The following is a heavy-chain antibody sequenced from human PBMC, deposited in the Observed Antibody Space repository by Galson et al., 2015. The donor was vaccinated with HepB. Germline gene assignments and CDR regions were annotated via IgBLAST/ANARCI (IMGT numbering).Heavy chain of an antibody. CDR1: GFTFRIYA. J-gene: IGHJ4*02. Sequence: LRLSCAASGFTFRIYAMNWVRQAPGKGLEWVSSITSTSAYIYYADSVKGRFTISRDNAKNSLYLQMNSLTAEDTAVYYCARVLGPTRDFGFWGQGTLVTVSS. CDR3: ARVLGPTRDFGF. CDR2: ITSTSAYI. D-gene: IGHD1-26*01. V-gene: IGHV3-21*01.